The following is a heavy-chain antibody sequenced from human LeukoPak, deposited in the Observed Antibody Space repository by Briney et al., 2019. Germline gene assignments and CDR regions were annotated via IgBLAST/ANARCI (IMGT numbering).Heavy chain of an antibody. CDR2: ISTTSTSI. Sequence: GGSLRLSCAASGFAFSGYSMNWVRQAPGRGPEWVSLISTTSTSIYYADSVRGRFTNSRDNAKNSLYLQMNSLRAEDTAVYYCARGVGATHFDCWGQGTLVTVST. V-gene: IGHV3-21*06. D-gene: IGHD1-26*01. CDR3: ARGVGATHFDC. CDR1: GFAFSGYS. J-gene: IGHJ4*02.